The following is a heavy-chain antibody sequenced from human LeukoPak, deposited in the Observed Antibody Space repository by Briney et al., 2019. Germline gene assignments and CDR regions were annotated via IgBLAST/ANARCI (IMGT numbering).Heavy chain of an antibody. Sequence: GASVKVSCKASGGTFSSYAISWVRQAPGQGLEWMGGIIPIFGTANYAQKFQGRVTITADESTSTAYMELSSLRSEDTAVYYCARDLSFTGYSSSWVGYNRFDPWGQGTLVTVSS. CDR2: IIPIFGTA. D-gene: IGHD6-13*01. CDR3: ARDLSFTGYSSSWVGYNRFDP. CDR1: GGTFSSYA. V-gene: IGHV1-69*13. J-gene: IGHJ5*02.